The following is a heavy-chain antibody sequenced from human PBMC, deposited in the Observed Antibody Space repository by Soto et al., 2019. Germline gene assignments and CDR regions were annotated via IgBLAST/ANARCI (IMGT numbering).Heavy chain of an antibody. CDR3: ARDWDAGVVIMVVWYYYYGMAV. J-gene: IGHJ6*02. CDR1: GFTFSSDA. V-gene: IGHV3-30-3*01. CDR2: ISYDGSNK. Sequence: QVQLVESGGGVVQPGRSLRLSCAASGFTFSSDAMHWVRQAPGKGLEWVAVISYDGSNKYYADSVKGRFTISRDNSKNTLYLQMNSLRAEDTAVYYCARDWDAGVVIMVVWYYYYGMAVWGQGTTVTVSS. D-gene: IGHD3-3*01.